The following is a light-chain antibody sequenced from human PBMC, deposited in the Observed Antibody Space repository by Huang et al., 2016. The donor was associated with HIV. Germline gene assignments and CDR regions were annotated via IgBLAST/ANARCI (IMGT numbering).Light chain of an antibody. CDR1: QSVSTN. Sequence: EIRMTQSPATLSVSPGERATLSCRASQSVSTNLAWYLQTPGQAPRLLIYSASPRATDVPVRISGSGSGTEFTLTISNLQSEDFAVYFCQQYDHWPVTFGQGTKVEI. J-gene: IGKJ1*01. V-gene: IGKV3-15*01. CDR3: QQYDHWPVT. CDR2: SAS.